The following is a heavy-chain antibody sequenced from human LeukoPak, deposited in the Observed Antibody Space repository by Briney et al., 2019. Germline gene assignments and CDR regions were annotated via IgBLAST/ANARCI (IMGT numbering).Heavy chain of an antibody. V-gene: IGHV4-4*02. CDR3: ARRSPYSTGWSSYSDY. D-gene: IGHD6-19*01. CDR2: IYRSGTT. J-gene: IGHJ4*02. Sequence: SETLSLTCAVSGGSISSTNWWSWVRQPPGKGLEWIGEIYRSGTTNYKPSLKGRVTISLDKSRNHFSLKLTSVTAADSAVYYCARRSPYSTGWSSYSDYWGQGALVTVSS. CDR1: GGSISSTNW.